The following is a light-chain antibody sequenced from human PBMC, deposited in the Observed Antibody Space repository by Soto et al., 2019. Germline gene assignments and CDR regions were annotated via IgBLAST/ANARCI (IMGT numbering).Light chain of an antibody. CDR3: QQSYSTPPT. V-gene: IGKV1-39*01. Sequence: DIQMTQSPSSLSASVGDRVTVTCRASQSISSYLNWYQQRPGKAPKQSISSYLNWYQQKPGKAPKLLIYAASSLQSGVPSRFSGGGSGTDFTLTISSLQPEDFATYYCQQSYSTPPTFGQGTTVELK. J-gene: IGKJ1*01. CDR1: QSISSYLNWYQQRPGKAPKQSISSY. CDR2: AAS.